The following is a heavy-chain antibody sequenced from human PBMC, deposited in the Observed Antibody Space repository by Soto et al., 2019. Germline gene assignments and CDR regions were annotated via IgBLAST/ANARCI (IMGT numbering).Heavy chain of an antibody. CDR3: AKETPPHWNFDY. V-gene: IGHV3-30*18. CDR2: ISSDGSNQ. D-gene: IGHD3-3*01. CDR1: GFTFSSYG. J-gene: IGHJ4*02. Sequence: QVQLVESGGGVVQPGRSLRLSCAASGFTFSSYGMHWVRQTPGKGLGWVAIISSDGSNQHYADSVKGRFTISRDDSKNTLFLQMNSLRAEDTALYCCAKETPPHWNFDYWGQGTLVTVSS.